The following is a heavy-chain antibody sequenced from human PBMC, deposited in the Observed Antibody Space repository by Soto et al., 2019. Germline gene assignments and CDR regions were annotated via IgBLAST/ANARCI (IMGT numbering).Heavy chain of an antibody. CDR2: INPSSGGT. CDR1: GYPLTAKY. Sequence: GASVKVSCKASGYPLTAKYLHWVRQAPGQGLEWMGWINPSSGGTKEAQKFRGRVTMTRDTSISAAYMELSRLTSDDTAVYYCAKGGSSCTEWFGPCGQGTLVTVSS. V-gene: IGHV1-2*02. CDR3: AKGGSSCTEWFGP. D-gene: IGHD6-13*01. J-gene: IGHJ5*02.